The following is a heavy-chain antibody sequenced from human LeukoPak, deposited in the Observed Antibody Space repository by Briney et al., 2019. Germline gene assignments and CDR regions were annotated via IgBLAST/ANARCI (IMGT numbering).Heavy chain of an antibody. CDR1: GFTFSSYG. CDR3: ARNLPLGMDFDY. D-gene: IGHD7-27*01. CDR2: TRYDGSNK. J-gene: IGHJ4*02. V-gene: IGHV3-30*02. Sequence: GGSLRLSCEASGFTFSSYGMYWVRQAPGKGLEWVAFTRYDGSNKYYADSVKGRFTISRDNSKNTLYLKMNSLRAEDTAVYYCARNLPLGMDFDYWGQGTLVTVSS.